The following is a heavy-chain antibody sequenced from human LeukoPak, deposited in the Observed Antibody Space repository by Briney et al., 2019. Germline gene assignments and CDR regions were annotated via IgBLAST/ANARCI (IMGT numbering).Heavy chain of an antibody. Sequence: GGSLRLSCAASGFTFSSYAMHWVRQAPGKGLEWVAVISYDGSNKYYADSVKGRFTISRDNSKNTLYLQMNSLRAEDTAVYYCARGSGYDWENYYFDYWGQGTLVTVSS. CDR1: GFTFSSYA. CDR2: ISYDGSNK. D-gene: IGHD5-12*01. J-gene: IGHJ4*02. CDR3: ARGSGYDWENYYFDY. V-gene: IGHV3-30-3*01.